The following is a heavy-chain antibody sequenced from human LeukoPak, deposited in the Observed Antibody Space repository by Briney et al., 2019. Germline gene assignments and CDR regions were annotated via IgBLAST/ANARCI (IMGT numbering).Heavy chain of an antibody. J-gene: IGHJ4*02. V-gene: IGHV3-64D*09. CDR1: GFTFSNNH. CDR3: VKGRFLTGLDY. CDR2: IDANGDTS. D-gene: IGHD3-9*01. Sequence: GGSLRLSCSASGFTFSNNHMAWVRQAPGKGLEYVSSIDANGDTSFYADSVKGKFTISRDNSRNTLSLQMTSLRPEDTAIYYCVKGRFLTGLDYWGQGALVTVSS.